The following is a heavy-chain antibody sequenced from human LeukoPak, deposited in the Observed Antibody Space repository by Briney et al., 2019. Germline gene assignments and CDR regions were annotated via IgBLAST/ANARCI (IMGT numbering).Heavy chain of an antibody. CDR2: ISYDGSNK. CDR1: GFTFSSYA. CDR3: ARDRGRRLPTYYFDY. D-gene: IGHD6-25*01. Sequence: HGGSLRLSCAASGFTFSSYAMHWVRQAPGKGLEWVAVISYDGSNKYYADSVKGRFTISRDNSKNTLYLQMNSLRAEDTAVYYCARDRGRRLPTYYFDYWGQGALVTVSS. J-gene: IGHJ4*02. V-gene: IGHV3-30*04.